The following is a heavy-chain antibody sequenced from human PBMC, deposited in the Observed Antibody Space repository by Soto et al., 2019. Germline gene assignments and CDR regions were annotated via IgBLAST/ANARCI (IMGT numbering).Heavy chain of an antibody. J-gene: IGHJ6*02. CDR3: ARGGAAPSTYYYYYGMDV. V-gene: IGHV5-51*01. D-gene: IGHD3-16*01. CDR1: GYSFTSYW. CDR2: IYPGDSDT. Sequence: PGESLKISCKGSGYSFTSYWIGWVRQMPGKGLEWMGIIYPGDSDTRYSPSFQGQVTISADKSISTAYLQWSSLKASDTAMYYCARGGAAPSTYYYYYGMDVWGQGTTVTVSS.